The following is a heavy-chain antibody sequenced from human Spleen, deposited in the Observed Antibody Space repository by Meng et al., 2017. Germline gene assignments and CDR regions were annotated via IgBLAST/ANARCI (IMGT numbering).Heavy chain of an antibody. CDR3: ARKYGNYPYYFDY. D-gene: IGHD1-7*01. CDR1: GGSITSNNR. J-gene: IGHJ4*02. Sequence: QVQLQTSCPRLVTASASLSVTCVVSGGSITSNNRWSWVRQPPGKVLEWIGEIYHSGSANYNPSLKSRLTISVDKPKTQFSLTLGSVTAADTAVYYCARKYGNYPYYFDYWGQGTLVTVSS. V-gene: IGHV4-4*02. CDR2: IYHSGSA.